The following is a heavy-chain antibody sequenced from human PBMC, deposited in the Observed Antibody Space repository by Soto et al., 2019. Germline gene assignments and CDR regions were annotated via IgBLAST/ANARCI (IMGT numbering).Heavy chain of an antibody. V-gene: IGHV1-3*01. Sequence: ASVKVSCKASGYTFTSYAMHWVRQAPGQRLEWMGWINAGNGNTKYSQKFQGRVTITRDTSASTAYMELSSLRSEDTAVYYCAREFYYDSSGYSQASWFDPWGQGTLVTVSS. CDR1: GYTFTSYA. CDR2: INAGNGNT. J-gene: IGHJ5*02. D-gene: IGHD3-22*01. CDR3: AREFYYDSSGYSQASWFDP.